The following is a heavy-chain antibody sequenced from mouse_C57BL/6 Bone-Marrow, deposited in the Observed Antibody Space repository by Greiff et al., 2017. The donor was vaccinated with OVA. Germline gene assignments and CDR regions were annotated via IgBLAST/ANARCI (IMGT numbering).Heavy chain of an antibody. Sequence: VQLQQPGAELVKPGASVKLSCKASGYTFTSYWMHWVKQRPGQGLEWIGNINPSNGGTNYNEKFKSKATLTVDKSSSTAYMQLSSLTSEDSAVYYCARARAYYGYGTWFAYWGQGTLVTVSA. CDR1: GYTFTSYW. CDR2: INPSNGGT. CDR3: ARARAYYGYGTWFAY. V-gene: IGHV1-53*01. J-gene: IGHJ3*01. D-gene: IGHD2-9*01.